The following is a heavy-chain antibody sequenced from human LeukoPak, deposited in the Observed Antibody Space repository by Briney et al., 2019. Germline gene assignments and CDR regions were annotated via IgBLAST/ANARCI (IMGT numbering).Heavy chain of an antibody. CDR3: TTDPPSGYQLLYYYYYYMDV. V-gene: IGHV3-15*01. CDR1: GFPFVDYA. J-gene: IGHJ6*03. CDR2: IKSKTDGGTT. D-gene: IGHD2-2*01. Sequence: KPGGSLRLSCTTSGFPFVDYALSWVRQAPGKGLEWVGRIKSKTDGGTTDYAAPVKGRFTISRDDPKNTLYLQMNSLKTEDTAVYYCTTDPPSGYQLLYYYYYYMDVWGKGTTVTVSS.